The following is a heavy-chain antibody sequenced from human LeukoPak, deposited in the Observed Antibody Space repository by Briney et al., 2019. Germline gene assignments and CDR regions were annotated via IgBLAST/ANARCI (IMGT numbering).Heavy chain of an antibody. CDR2: ISDSGST. J-gene: IGHJ4*02. V-gene: IGHV4-59*01. CDR1: GGSIRSYY. CDR3: ARGEYNWND. D-gene: IGHD1-20*01. Sequence: SETLSLTCTVSGGSIRSYYWSWIRQPPRKGLEWIGFISDSGSTSYSPSLESRVTISVDTSKNQFSLKLSSVTAADTAVYYCARGEYNWNDWGQGALVTVSS.